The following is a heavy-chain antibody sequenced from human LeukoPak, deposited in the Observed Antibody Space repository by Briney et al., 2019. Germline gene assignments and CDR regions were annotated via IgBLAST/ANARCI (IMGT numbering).Heavy chain of an antibody. CDR3: ARLLRRTRNGWSTVTTGGNVHYDNYMDV. Sequence: SETLSLTCTVSGVTISSYYWSWLRQPPGKELEWIGYIYYGGSTNYHTSLKSRLTITVDTSTNQFSLKLSSVTAADTAVYYCARLLRRTRNGWSTVTTGGNVHYDNYMDVWGKGTTVTASS. J-gene: IGHJ6*03. CDR1: GVTISSYY. D-gene: IGHD4-11*01. V-gene: IGHV4-59*01. CDR2: IYYGGST.